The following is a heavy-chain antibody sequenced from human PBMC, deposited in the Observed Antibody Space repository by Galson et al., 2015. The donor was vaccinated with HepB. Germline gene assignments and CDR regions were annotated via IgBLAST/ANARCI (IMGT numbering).Heavy chain of an antibody. CDR1: GYTFTSYY. V-gene: IGHV1-46*01. CDR2: INTSGGST. D-gene: IGHD6-19*01. Sequence: SVKVSCKASGYTFTSYYMHWVRQAPGQGLEWMGIINTSGGSTSYAQKFQGRVTMTRDTSTSTVYMEMSSLRSEDTAVYYCARDFTPRIAVVTGHFDYWGQGTLVTASS. J-gene: IGHJ4*02. CDR3: ARDFTPRIAVVTGHFDY.